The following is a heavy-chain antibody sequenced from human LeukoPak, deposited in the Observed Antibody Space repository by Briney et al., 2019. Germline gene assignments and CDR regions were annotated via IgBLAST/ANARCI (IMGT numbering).Heavy chain of an antibody. Sequence: WETLSLTCAVYGGSFSGYYWSWIRQPPGQGLEWIGEMVHSGRPNYNPSLKSRVTISVDTSKNQFSLKLSSVTAADTAVYYCARGSNYYDSRGYYGAPPEYFQYWGQGTLVTVSS. CDR3: ARGSNYYDSRGYYGAPPEYFQY. J-gene: IGHJ1*01. V-gene: IGHV4-34*12. CDR2: MVHSGRP. D-gene: IGHD3-22*01. CDR1: GGSFSGYY.